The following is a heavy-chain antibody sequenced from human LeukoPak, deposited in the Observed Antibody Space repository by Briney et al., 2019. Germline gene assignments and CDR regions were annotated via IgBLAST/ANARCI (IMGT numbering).Heavy chain of an antibody. D-gene: IGHD3-22*01. CDR1: SGSFSGYF. J-gene: IGHJ4*02. V-gene: IGHV4-34*01. Sequence: PSETLSLTCAVYSGSFSGYFWTYVRQPPGMGLEWIGEINQRGSTNYNPSLKSRVTMSVDTSKSQFSLRLSSVTAADTAVYYCARGSIYYGDSSVYFDYWAQGTLVTVSS. CDR3: ARGSIYYGDSSVYFDY. CDR2: INQRGST.